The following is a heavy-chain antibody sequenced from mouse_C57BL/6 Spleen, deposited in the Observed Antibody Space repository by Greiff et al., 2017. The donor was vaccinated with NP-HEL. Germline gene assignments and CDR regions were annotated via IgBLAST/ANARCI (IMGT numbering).Heavy chain of an antibody. Sequence: QVQLQQPGAELVKPGASVKLSCKASGYTFTSYWMHWVKQRPGQGLEWIGMIHPNSGSTNYNEKFKSKATLTVDKSSSTAYMQLSSLTSEDSAVYYGARRYYGSSYCWYFDVWGTGTTVTVSS. V-gene: IGHV1-64*01. D-gene: IGHD1-1*01. J-gene: IGHJ1*03. CDR3: ARRYYGSSYCWYFDV. CDR1: GYTFTSYW. CDR2: IHPNSGST.